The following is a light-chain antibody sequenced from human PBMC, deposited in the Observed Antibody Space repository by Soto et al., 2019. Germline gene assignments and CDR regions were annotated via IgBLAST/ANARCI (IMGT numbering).Light chain of an antibody. J-gene: IGKJ5*01. CDR3: QQVNSYPQT. Sequence: DIQMTQSPSAVSAPVGSRVPISCRASQGIGTYLAWYQQKPGKAPKLLIYAAFTLHSGVPARFSGSRSGTDFTLTISSLQPEDFATYYCQQVNSYPQTFGQGTRLEI. CDR2: AAF. CDR1: QGIGTY. V-gene: IGKV1-9*01.